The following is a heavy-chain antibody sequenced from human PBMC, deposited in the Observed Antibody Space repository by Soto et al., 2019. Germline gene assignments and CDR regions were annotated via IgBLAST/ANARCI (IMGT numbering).Heavy chain of an antibody. CDR3: WGLSGTRGLDDAFDI. J-gene: IGHJ3*02. Sequence: GGSLRLSCAASGFTFSDYYMSWIRQAPGKGLEWVSYISSSSYTNYADSVKGRFTISRDNAKNSLYLQMNSLRAEDTAVYYCWGLSGTRGLDDAFDIWGQGTMVTVSS. CDR1: GFTFSDYY. V-gene: IGHV3-11*06. D-gene: IGHD2-2*01. CDR2: ISSSSYT.